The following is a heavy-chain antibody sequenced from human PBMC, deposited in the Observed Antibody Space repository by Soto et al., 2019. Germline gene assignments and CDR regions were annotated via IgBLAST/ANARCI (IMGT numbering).Heavy chain of an antibody. CDR1: GYTFTSYD. J-gene: IGHJ4*02. Sequence: QVQLVQSGAEVKKPGASVKVSCKASGYTFTSYDINWVRQATGQGLEWMGWMNPNSGNTGYAQKFQGRVTMTRNTSISTAYMELSSLRSEDTAVYYCARGTRVRGSSVWYAIDYWGQGTLVTVSS. V-gene: IGHV1-8*01. D-gene: IGHD6-19*01. CDR2: MNPNSGNT. CDR3: ARGTRVRGSSVWYAIDY.